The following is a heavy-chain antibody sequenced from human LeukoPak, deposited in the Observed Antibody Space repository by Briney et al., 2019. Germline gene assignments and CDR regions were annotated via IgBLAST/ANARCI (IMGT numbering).Heavy chain of an antibody. Sequence: GASVKVSCKASGYTFSDYFIHWIRQAPGQGPQWMAWINPKNGATNYAQRFQGRVTVTRVLSTNTAYMELSGLTSDDTATYYCSRDWKYDSDSTSYRDYWGRGTLVTVSS. CDR1: GYTFSDYF. D-gene: IGHD2/OR15-2a*01. J-gene: IGHJ4*02. CDR2: INPKNGAT. V-gene: IGHV1-2*02. CDR3: SRDWKYDSDSTSYRDY.